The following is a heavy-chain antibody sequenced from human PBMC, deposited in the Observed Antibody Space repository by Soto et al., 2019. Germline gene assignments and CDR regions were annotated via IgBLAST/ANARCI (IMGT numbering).Heavy chain of an antibody. J-gene: IGHJ5*02. CDR3: AREQRDYDISFDP. Sequence: GGSLRLSCAASGFTFSSYEMNWVRQAPGKGLEWVSYISSSGSTIYYADSVKGRFTISRDNAKNSLYLQMNSLRAEDTAVYYCAREQRDYDISFDPWGQGTLVTVSS. CDR1: GFTFSSYE. CDR2: ISSSGSTI. V-gene: IGHV3-48*03. D-gene: IGHD3-9*01.